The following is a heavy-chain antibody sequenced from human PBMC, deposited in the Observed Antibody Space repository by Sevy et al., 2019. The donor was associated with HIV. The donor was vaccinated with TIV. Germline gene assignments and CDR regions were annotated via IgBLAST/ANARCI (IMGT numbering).Heavy chain of an antibody. CDR1: GYSFTTYR. CDR3: ARAYCSGGSCYSLAY. Sequence: ASVKVSCKASGYSFTTYRITWLRQAPGQGLEWMGWISPQNGDTNYVRNLQGRVTMITDTSTSTAYMELRSLRSDDTAVYYCARAYCSGGSCYSLAYWGQGTRVTVSS. J-gene: IGHJ4*02. CDR2: ISPQNGDT. V-gene: IGHV1-18*01. D-gene: IGHD2-15*01.